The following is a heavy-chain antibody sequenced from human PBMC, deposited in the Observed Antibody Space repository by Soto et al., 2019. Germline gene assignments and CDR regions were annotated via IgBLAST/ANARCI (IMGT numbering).Heavy chain of an antibody. Sequence: GGSLRLSCAASGFTFSTYSMNWVRQAPGKGLEWVSSISSSSSYTNYADSVKGRFTISRDNAKNSLYLQMNSLRAEDTAVYYCARDPHYYDSSGYYPTPHAFDIWGQGTMVTVSS. CDR3: ARDPHYYDSSGYYPTPHAFDI. V-gene: IGHV3-21*04. D-gene: IGHD3-22*01. J-gene: IGHJ3*02. CDR1: GFTFSTYS. CDR2: ISSSSSYT.